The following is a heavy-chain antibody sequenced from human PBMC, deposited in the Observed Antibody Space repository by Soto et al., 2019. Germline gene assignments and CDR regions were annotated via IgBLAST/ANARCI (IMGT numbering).Heavy chain of an antibody. CDR2: ISGSGRTI. J-gene: IGHJ5*01. CDR1: GFTFSSYE. V-gene: IGHV3-48*03. CDR3: ARGHIWFDS. D-gene: IGHD2-21*01. Sequence: EVQLVESGGGLIQPGGSLRLSCAASGFTFSSYEVNWVRQAPGKGPEWVSYISGSGRTIYYADSVKGRFTISRDNAKNSLYLQMNSLRAEDTALYYCARGHIWFDSWGQGTLVTVSS.